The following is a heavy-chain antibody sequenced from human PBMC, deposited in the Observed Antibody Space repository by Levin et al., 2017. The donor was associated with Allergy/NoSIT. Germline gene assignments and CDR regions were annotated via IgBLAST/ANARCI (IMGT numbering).Heavy chain of an antibody. CDR2: IYRSGDI. J-gene: IGHJ4*02. Sequence: KASETLSLTCAVSGGSISTDNWWSWIRQPPGKGLEWIGEIYRSGDINHNPSLRSRVTMSVDKSKNHFSLKLSSVTAADTAVYYCATVEGLFCSGVSCSYSFHYWGQGALVTVSS. V-gene: IGHV4-4*02. CDR1: GGSISTDNW. CDR3: ATVEGLFCSGVSCSYSFHY. D-gene: IGHD3-9*01.